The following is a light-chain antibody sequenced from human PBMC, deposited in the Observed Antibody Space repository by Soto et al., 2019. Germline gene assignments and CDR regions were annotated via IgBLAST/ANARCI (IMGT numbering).Light chain of an antibody. V-gene: IGLV2-14*01. Sequence: QSALTQPASVSGSPGQSITISCTGTRSDVGGYNYVSWYQQHPGKAPKLMIYEVSNRPSGVSNRFSASKSGNTASLTISGLQAEDEADYYCISFTISNTYVFGTGTKVTVL. CDR3: ISFTISNTYV. J-gene: IGLJ1*01. CDR2: EVS. CDR1: RSDVGGYNY.